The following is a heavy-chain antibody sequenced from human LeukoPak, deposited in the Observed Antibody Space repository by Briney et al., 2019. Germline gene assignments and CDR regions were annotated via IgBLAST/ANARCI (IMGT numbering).Heavy chain of an antibody. Sequence: GGSLRLSCAASGFTFSSYGMHWVRQAPGKGLEWVAVIQNDASTENFADSVKGRFTISRDNSKNTVFLQMNSLRVEDTAVHYCARELSQIVWGGLDYGGQGTLVSVSS. CDR1: GFTFSSYG. V-gene: IGHV3-33*05. J-gene: IGHJ4*02. CDR3: ARELSQIVWGGLDY. D-gene: IGHD2-21*01. CDR2: IQNDASTE.